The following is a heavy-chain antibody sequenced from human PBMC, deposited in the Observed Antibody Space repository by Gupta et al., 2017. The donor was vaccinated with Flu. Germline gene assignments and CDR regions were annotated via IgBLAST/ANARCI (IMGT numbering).Heavy chain of an antibody. D-gene: IGHD2-15*01. Sequence: GLEWIARIFSSGTSFYDPSLRSRVSISLDTSRNEISLSLTSVTAADTALYYCASHSFNVLGGHSSASWFDTWGPGTLVTVSS. J-gene: IGHJ5*02. CDR3: ASHSFNVLGGHSSASWFDT. V-gene: IGHV4-30-2*03. CDR2: IFSSGTS.